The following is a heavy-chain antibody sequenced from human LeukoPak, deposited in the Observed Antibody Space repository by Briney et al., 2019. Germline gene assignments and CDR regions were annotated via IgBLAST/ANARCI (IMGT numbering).Heavy chain of an antibody. V-gene: IGHV4-34*01. Sequence: SETLSLTCAVYGGSFSGYYWSWIRQPPGKGLEWIGEINHSGSTNYNPSLKSRVTLSVDTSKNQFSLKLSSVTAADTAVYYCARVSSSSWFAPFDYWGQGTLVTVSS. CDR3: ARVSSSSWFAPFDY. J-gene: IGHJ4*02. CDR2: INHSGST. D-gene: IGHD6-13*01. CDR1: GGSFSGYY.